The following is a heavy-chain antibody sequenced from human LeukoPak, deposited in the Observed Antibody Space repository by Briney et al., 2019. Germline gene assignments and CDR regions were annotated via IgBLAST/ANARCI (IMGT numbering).Heavy chain of an antibody. J-gene: IGHJ4*02. Sequence: ASVKVSCKASGYTFTGYYMHWVRQAPGQGPEWMGRINPNSGGTNYAQKFQGRVTITRDTSISTAYMELSRLRSDDTAVYYCARAITMVRGAPPGYWGQGTLVTVSS. CDR2: INPNSGGT. D-gene: IGHD3-10*01. CDR3: ARAITMVRGAPPGY. V-gene: IGHV1-2*06. CDR1: GYTFTGYY.